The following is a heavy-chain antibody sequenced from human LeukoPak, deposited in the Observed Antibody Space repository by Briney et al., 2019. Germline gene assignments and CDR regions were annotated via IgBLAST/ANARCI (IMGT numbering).Heavy chain of an antibody. D-gene: IGHD6-13*01. J-gene: IGHJ4*02. V-gene: IGHV1-18*01. CDR2: ISAYNGNT. Sequence: ASVKVSRKASGYTFTSYGINWVRQAPGQGLEWMGWISAYNGNTNYAQKLQGRVTMTTDTSTSTVYMELRSLRSDDTAMYYCARLYSSNWYYFDYWGQGTLVTVSS. CDR1: GYTFTSYG. CDR3: ARLYSSNWYYFDY.